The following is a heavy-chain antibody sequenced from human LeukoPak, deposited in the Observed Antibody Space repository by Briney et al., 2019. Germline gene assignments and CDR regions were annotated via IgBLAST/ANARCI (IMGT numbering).Heavy chain of an antibody. D-gene: IGHD5-12*01. CDR2: INHSGST. CDR3: ARGRVAIRYYYYYYMDV. V-gene: IGHV4-34*01. J-gene: IGHJ6*03. CDR1: GDSITYFY. Sequence: SETLSLTCSVSGDSITYFYWSWIRQPPGKGLEWIGEINHSGSTNYNPSLKSRVTISVDTSKNQFSLKLSSVTAADTAVYYCARGRVAIRYYYYYYMDVWGKGTTVTVSS.